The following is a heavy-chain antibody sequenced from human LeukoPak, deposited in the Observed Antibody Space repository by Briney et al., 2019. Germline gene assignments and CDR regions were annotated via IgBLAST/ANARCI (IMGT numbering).Heavy chain of an antibody. CDR1: GFTFSSYS. D-gene: IGHD6-13*01. CDR3: ARESAAGRTLFDY. V-gene: IGHV3-48*01. Sequence: GGSLRLSCAASGFTFSSYSMNWVRQAPGKGLEWVSYISSSSSTIYYSDSVQGRFTISRDNAKNSLYLQMKSLRAEDTAVYYCARESAAGRTLFDYWGQGTLVTVS. J-gene: IGHJ4*02. CDR2: ISSSSSTI.